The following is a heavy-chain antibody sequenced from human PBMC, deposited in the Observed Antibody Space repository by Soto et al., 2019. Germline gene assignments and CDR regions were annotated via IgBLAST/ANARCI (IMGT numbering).Heavy chain of an antibody. CDR2: ITATGGNI. J-gene: IGHJ2*01. CDR1: GFTFSDYA. V-gene: IGHV3-23*01. CDR3: AKVAGGLGYFDL. D-gene: IGHD3-16*01. Sequence: EVQLLESGGGLARPGGSLRLSCVASGFTFSDYAMTWVRQAPGQGLEWVATITATGGNIEYTDSLKGRFTISRDNSKNTLYLQLNGLTSDDTAVHYCAKVAGGLGYFDLWGRGTLVTVSS.